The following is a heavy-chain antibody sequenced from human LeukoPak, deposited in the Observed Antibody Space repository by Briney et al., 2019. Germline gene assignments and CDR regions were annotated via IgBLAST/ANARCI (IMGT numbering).Heavy chain of an antibody. CDR3: AKDLGYYDFWSGYYYGMDV. Sequence: GGSLRLSCAASGFTFSSYAMHWVRQAPGKGLEWVAVISYDGSNKYYADSVKGRFTISRDNSKNTLYLQMNSLRAEDTAVYYCAKDLGYYDFWSGYYYGMDVWGQGTTVTVSS. D-gene: IGHD3-3*01. V-gene: IGHV3-30-3*01. J-gene: IGHJ6*02. CDR2: ISYDGSNK. CDR1: GFTFSSYA.